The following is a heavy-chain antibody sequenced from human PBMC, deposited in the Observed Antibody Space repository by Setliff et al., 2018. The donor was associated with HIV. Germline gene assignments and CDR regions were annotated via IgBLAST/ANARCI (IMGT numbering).Heavy chain of an antibody. CDR2: IKTDGSVT. CDR1: GFSLSNYW. Sequence: PGGSLRLSCAASGFSLSNYWMHWVRQAPGKGLVWVSCIKTDGSVTRYADPVKGRFTISRDNAKNTLYLQMNSLRAEDTAVYYCARGGSYSHGAFDIWGQGTMVTVSS. V-gene: IGHV3-74*01. CDR3: ARGGSYSHGAFDI. D-gene: IGHD1-26*01. J-gene: IGHJ3*02.